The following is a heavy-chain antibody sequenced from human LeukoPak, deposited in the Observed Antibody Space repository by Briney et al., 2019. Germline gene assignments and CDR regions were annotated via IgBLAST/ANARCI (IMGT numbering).Heavy chain of an antibody. Sequence: GGSLRLSCAASGFTFSSYSMNWVRQAPGKGLEWVSSISSSSSYIYYADSVKGRFTISRHNSKNTLYLQMNSLRAEDTAVYYCARIRYSSSWYDFDYWGQGTLVTVSS. J-gene: IGHJ4*02. CDR1: GFTFSSYS. CDR3: ARIRYSSSWYDFDY. V-gene: IGHV3-21*04. CDR2: ISSSSSYI. D-gene: IGHD6-13*01.